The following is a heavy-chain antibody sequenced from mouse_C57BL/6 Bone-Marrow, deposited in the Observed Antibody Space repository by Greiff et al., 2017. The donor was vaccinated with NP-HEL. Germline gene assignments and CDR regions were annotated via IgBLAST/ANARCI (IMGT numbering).Heavy chain of an antibody. CDR1: GFTFSSYA. V-gene: IGHV5-4*01. CDR2: SDGGSYT. Sequence: EVQLVESGGGLVKPGGSLKLSCAASGFTFSSYAISDGGSYTYYPDNVKGRFTISRDNAKNNLYLQMSHLKSEDTAMYYCARDIATVVAFYWYFDVWGTGTTVTVSS. D-gene: IGHD1-1*01. CDR3: ARDIATVVAFYWYFDV. J-gene: IGHJ1*03.